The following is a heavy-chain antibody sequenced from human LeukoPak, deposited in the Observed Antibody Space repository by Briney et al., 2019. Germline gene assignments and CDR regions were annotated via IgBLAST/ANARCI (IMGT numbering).Heavy chain of an antibody. J-gene: IGHJ4*02. CDR2: IIPIFGTA. Sequence: SVKVSCKASGGTFSSYAISWVRQAPGQGLEWMGGIIPIFGTANYAQKFQGRVTITADESTSTAYMELSSLRSEDTAAYYCATGYYDYVWGSYRYSFDYWGQGTLVTVSS. D-gene: IGHD3-16*02. CDR1: GGTFSSYA. CDR3: ATGYYDYVWGSYRYSFDY. V-gene: IGHV1-69*13.